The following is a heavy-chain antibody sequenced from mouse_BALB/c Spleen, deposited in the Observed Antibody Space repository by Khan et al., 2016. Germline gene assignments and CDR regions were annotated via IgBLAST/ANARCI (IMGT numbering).Heavy chain of an antibody. CDR1: GFNVKDTY. Sequence: VQLQQPGAELVEPGASVKLSCTTSGFNVKDTYIHWVKQRPEQGLEWIGRIDPANGNTEYDPKFQGKATVTADTSSNTAYLQLSSLTSEDTAVYYCAGITTDYYAMDYWGQGTSVTVSS. D-gene: IGHD2-4*01. V-gene: IGHV14-3*02. J-gene: IGHJ4*01. CDR2: IDPANGNT. CDR3: AGITTDYYAMDY.